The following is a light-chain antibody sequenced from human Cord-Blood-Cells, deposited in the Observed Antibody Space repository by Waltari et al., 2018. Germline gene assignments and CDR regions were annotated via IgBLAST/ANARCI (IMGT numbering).Light chain of an antibody. CDR3: SSYAGSNNLV. J-gene: IGLJ3*02. CDR1: SSDVGGYNY. V-gene: IGLV2-8*01. CDR2: EVS. Sequence: QSALTQPPSASGSPGQSVTISCTGTSSDVGGYNYVSWYQQHPGKAPTLMIYEVSKRPSGCLERFSCSNTGNTASLTVSGLQAEDEADDYGSSYAGSNNLVFGGGTKLTVL.